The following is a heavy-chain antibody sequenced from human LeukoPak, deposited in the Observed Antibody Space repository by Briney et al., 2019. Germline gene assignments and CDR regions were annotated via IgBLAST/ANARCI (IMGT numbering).Heavy chain of an antibody. CDR2: IKQDGSEK. Sequence: GGSLRLSCTASTFTLNNYWMSWFRQAPGKWLEWVANIKQDGSEKYHVDSVKGRFTISRDNAKNSLYLQMNSLRAEDTAVYYCASRAGYTGSWSAFDYWGQGTLVTVSS. CDR1: TFTLNNYW. CDR3: ASRAGYTGSWSAFDY. J-gene: IGHJ4*02. V-gene: IGHV3-7*05. D-gene: IGHD6-13*01.